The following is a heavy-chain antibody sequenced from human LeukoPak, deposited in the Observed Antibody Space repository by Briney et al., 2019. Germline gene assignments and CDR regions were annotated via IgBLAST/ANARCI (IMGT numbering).Heavy chain of an antibody. V-gene: IGHV3-66*01. D-gene: IGHD3-10*01. J-gene: IGHJ4*02. CDR2: IYSGGST. Sequence: PGGSLRLSCAASGFTVSSNYMSWVRQAPGKGLEWVSVIYSGGSTYYADSVKGRFTISRDNSKNTLYLQMNSLRAEDTAVYYCARDFNPFYGSGSYYNGMASWGQGTLVTVSS. CDR3: ARDFNPFYGSGSYYNGMAS. CDR1: GFTVSSNY.